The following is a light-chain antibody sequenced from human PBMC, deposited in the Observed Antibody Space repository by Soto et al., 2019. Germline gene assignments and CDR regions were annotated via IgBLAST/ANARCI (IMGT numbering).Light chain of an antibody. Sequence: EIVLTQSSGTLSLSPGERATLSCRASQSVSSSYLAWYQQKPGQAPRLLIYGASSRATGIPDRFSGSGSGTDFTLTISRPEPEDFAVYYCQQYGSSPGTFGQGTKVEIK. CDR3: QQYGSSPGT. CDR2: GAS. CDR1: QSVSSSY. J-gene: IGKJ1*01. V-gene: IGKV3-20*01.